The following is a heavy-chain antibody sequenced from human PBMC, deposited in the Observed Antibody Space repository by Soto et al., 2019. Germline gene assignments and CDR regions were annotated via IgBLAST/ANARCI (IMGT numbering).Heavy chain of an antibody. D-gene: IGHD4-4*01. CDR3: ARHQSPDYSFRRTRRPPDWFDP. V-gene: IGHV1-69*06. CDR2: IIPIFGKA. CDR1: GYTFTSYG. J-gene: IGHJ5*02. Sequence: ASVKVSCKASGYTFTSYGISWVRQAPGQGLEWMGGIIPIFGKANYAQKFQGRVTITADKSTSTAYMELSSLRSEDTAVYYCARHQSPDYSFRRTRRPPDWFDPWGQGTLVTVSS.